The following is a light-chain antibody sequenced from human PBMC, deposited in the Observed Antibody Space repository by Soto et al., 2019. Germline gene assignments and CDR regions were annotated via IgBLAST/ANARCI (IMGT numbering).Light chain of an antibody. CDR3: QWYGTYPLT. CDR1: QSVSTW. J-gene: IGKJ4*01. Sequence: DIQMTQSPSTLSASVGDRVTITCRASQSVSTWLAWYQQKPGKAPRILIYKASTLASGVPSRFSGSGSGTEFTLTISSLQPDDFAAYYCQWYGTYPLTLGGWTKVDIK. V-gene: IGKV1-5*03. CDR2: KAS.